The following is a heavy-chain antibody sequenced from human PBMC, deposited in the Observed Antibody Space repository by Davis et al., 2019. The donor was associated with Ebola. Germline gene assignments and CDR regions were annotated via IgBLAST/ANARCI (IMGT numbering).Heavy chain of an antibody. CDR3: ARHYGPYYDILTAKNYWYFDL. V-gene: IGHV4-59*08. D-gene: IGHD3-9*01. Sequence: PSDTLSLTCTVPGGSISSYYWSWIRQPPGKGLEWIGYIYYSGSTNYNPSLKSRVTMSLDTSKNQISLKLSSVTAADTAVYYCARHYGPYYDILTAKNYWYFDLWGRGTLVTVSS. CDR2: IYYSGST. CDR1: GGSISSYY. J-gene: IGHJ2*01.